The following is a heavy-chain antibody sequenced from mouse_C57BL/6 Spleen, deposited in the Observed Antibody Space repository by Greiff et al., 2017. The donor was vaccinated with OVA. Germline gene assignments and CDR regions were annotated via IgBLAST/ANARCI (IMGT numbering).Heavy chain of an antibody. Sequence: VQLQQSGAELVRPRASVKLSCTASGFNIKDDYMHWVKQRPEQGLEWIGWIDPENGDTEYASKFQGKATITADTSSNTAYLQLSSLTSEDTAVYYCTRPHFDYWGQGTTLTVSS. V-gene: IGHV14-4*01. J-gene: IGHJ2*01. CDR1: GFNIKDDY. CDR2: IDPENGDT. CDR3: TRPHFDY.